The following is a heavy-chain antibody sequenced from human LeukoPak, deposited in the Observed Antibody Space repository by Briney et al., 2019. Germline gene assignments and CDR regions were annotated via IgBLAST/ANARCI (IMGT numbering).Heavy chain of an antibody. CDR3: ARGFYDSSGYYYYFDY. CDR2: IYYSGST. D-gene: IGHD3-22*01. Sequence: SETLSLTCTVSGGSISSYYWSWIRQPPGKGLEWIGYIYYSGSTNYNPSLKSRVTISVDTSKDQFSLKLSSVTAADTAVYYCARGFYDSSGYYYYFDYWGQGTLVTVSS. CDR1: GGSISSYY. V-gene: IGHV4-59*01. J-gene: IGHJ4*02.